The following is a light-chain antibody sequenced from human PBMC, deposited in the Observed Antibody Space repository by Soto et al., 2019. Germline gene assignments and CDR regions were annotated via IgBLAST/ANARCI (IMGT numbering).Light chain of an antibody. Sequence: EIMLTQSTATLSLSPCDRATLSCRSSQSVSSYLAWYQQKPGQAPRLLIYDASNRATGIPARFSGSGSGTDFTLTISSLEPEDFAVYYCQQRSNWPPWTFGQGTKVDIK. J-gene: IGKJ1*01. CDR1: QSVSSY. CDR3: QQRSNWPPWT. CDR2: DAS. V-gene: IGKV3-11*01.